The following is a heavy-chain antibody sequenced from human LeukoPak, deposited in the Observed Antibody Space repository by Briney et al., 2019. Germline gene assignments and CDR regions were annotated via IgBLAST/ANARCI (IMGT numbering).Heavy chain of an antibody. Sequence: GESLRLSCVASGFIFSTYGLHWVRQSPGRGLEWVAVIWYDGSQRYYADSVKGRFTISRNDSQHTRYLQMDSLRAEDTAVYYCATSSPRNYFDHWGQGTLVTVSS. CDR1: GFIFSTYG. CDR3: ATSSPRNYFDH. J-gene: IGHJ4*02. D-gene: IGHD1-14*01. CDR2: IWYDGSQR. V-gene: IGHV3-33*01.